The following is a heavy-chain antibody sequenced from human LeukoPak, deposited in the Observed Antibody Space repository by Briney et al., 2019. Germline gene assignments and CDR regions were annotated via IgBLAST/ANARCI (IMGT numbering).Heavy chain of an antibody. CDR3: ARDNYDILTGYYSYYYYYMDV. Sequence: ASVKVSCKASGYTFTSYDTYWVRQAIGEGHGWVSWMNPDSGKTGYAQEFQGRVTMTRNTPISTAYMELSSLRSEDTAVYYCARDNYDILTGYYSYYYYYMDVWGKGTTVTVSS. J-gene: IGHJ6*03. CDR2: MNPDSGKT. V-gene: IGHV1-8*01. D-gene: IGHD3-9*01. CDR1: GYTFTSYD.